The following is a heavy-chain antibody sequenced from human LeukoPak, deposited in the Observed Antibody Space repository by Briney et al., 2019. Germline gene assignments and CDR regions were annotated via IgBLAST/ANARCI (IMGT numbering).Heavy chain of an antibody. V-gene: IGHV4-39*07. CDR3: ARAPALRGWFDP. J-gene: IGHJ5*02. CDR1: GGSISSSSYY. CDR2: IYYSGST. Sequence: SQTLSLTCTVSGGSISSSSYYWGWIRQPPGKGLEWIGSIYYSGSTYYNPSLKSRVTISVDTSKNQFSLKLSSVTAADTAVYYCARAPALRGWFDPWGQGTLVTVSS. D-gene: IGHD1-26*01.